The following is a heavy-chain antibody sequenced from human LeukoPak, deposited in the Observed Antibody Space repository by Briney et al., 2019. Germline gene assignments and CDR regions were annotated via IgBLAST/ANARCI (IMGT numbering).Heavy chain of an antibody. J-gene: IGHJ4*02. CDR3: ARAPRAYCSSTSCYLGN. V-gene: IGHV1-69*13. CDR2: IIPIFGTA. CDR1: GGTFSSYA. Sequence: SVKVSCKASGGTFSSYAISWVRQAPGQGLEWMGGIIPIFGTANYAQKFQGRVTITADESTSTAYMELSSLRSEDTAVYYCARAPRAYCSSTSCYLGNWGQGTLVTVSS. D-gene: IGHD2-2*01.